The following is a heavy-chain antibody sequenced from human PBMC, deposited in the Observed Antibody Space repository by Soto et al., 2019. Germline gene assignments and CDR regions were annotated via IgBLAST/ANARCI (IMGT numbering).Heavy chain of an antibody. CDR1: GYGFTTYG. D-gene: IGHD1-1*01. V-gene: IGHV1-18*01. CDR2: ISAHNGNT. J-gene: IGHJ4*02. CDR3: ARGRYGDY. Sequence: QVHLVQSGAEVKKPGASVKVSCKGSGYGFTTYGITWVRQAPGQGLEWMAWISAHNGNTNYAQKRQGRVAVTRDTATSTAYMELRRLRSGDTAVYYCARGRYGDYWGQGALVTVSS.